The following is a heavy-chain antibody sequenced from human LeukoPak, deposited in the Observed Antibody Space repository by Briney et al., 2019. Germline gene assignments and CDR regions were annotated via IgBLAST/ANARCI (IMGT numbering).Heavy chain of an antibody. CDR1: GYTFTGYY. CDR3: ARARGYSYGYAFDI. D-gene: IGHD5-18*01. Sequence: GASVKVSCKASGYTFTGYYMHWVRQAPGQGLEWMGWINPNSGGTNYAQKFQGRVTITRNTSISTAYMELSSLRSEDTAVYYCARARGYSYGYAFDIWGQGTMVTVSS. J-gene: IGHJ3*02. CDR2: INPNSGGT. V-gene: IGHV1-2*02.